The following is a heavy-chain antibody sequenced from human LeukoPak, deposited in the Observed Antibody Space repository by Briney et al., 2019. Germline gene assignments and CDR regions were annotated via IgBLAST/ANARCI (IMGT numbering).Heavy chain of an antibody. J-gene: IGHJ4*02. Sequence: PSETLSLTCTVSGYSISSGYYWGWIRQPPGKGLEWIGSIYHSGSTYYNPSLKSRVTISVDTSKNQFSLKLSSVTAADTAVYYCATTKWIQLWFRFDYWGQGTLVTVSS. CDR2: IYHSGST. V-gene: IGHV4-38-2*02. CDR3: ATTKWIQLWFRFDY. D-gene: IGHD5-18*01. CDR1: GYSISSGYY.